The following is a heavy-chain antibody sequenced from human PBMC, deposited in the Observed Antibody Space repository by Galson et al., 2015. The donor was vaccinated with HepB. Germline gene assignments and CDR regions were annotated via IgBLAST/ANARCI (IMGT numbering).Heavy chain of an antibody. CDR2: ISGSGGST. V-gene: IGHV3-23*01. CDR1: GFTFSSYA. Sequence: SLRLSCAASGFTFSSYAMSWVRQAPGKGLEWVSAISGSGGSTYYADSVKGRFTISRDNSKNTLYLQMNSLRAEDTAVYYCANVHRLRGGPDLPYYFDYWGQGTLVTVSS. D-gene: IGHD3-10*01. CDR3: ANVHRLRGGPDLPYYFDY. J-gene: IGHJ4*02.